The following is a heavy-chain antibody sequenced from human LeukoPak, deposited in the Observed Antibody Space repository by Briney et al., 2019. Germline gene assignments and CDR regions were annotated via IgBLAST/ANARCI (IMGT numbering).Heavy chain of an antibody. CDR1: GGTFSSYA. CDR3: ARGVVPAAIRGPNYYYYYMDV. V-gene: IGHV1-69*05. Sequence: GATVKVSCKASGGTFSSYAISWVRQAPGQGLEWMGGIIPIFGTANYAQKFQGRVTITTDESTSTAYMELSSLRSEDTAVYYCARGVVPAAIRGPNYYYYYMDVWGKGTTVTVSS. J-gene: IGHJ6*03. D-gene: IGHD2-2*02. CDR2: IIPIFGTA.